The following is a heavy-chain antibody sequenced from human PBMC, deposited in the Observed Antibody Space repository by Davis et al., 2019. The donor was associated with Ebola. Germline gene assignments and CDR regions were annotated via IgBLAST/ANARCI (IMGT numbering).Heavy chain of an antibody. J-gene: IGHJ4*02. D-gene: IGHD3-9*01. V-gene: IGHV5-10-1*01. CDR1: GYSFTSSW. CDR2: IDPSDSYT. CDR3: ARHPHRYFDWSDY. Sequence: GESLKISCKGSGYSFTSSWISWVRQLPGKGLEWMGRIDPSDSYTNYSPSFQGHVTISADKSISTAYLQWSSLKASDTAMYYCARHPHRYFDWSDYWGQGTLVTVSS.